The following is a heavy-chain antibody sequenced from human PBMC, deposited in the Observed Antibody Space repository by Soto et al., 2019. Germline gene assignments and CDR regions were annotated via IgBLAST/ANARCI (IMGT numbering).Heavy chain of an antibody. CDR3: ARDLRTADYYYYGMDV. D-gene: IGHD6-13*01. J-gene: IGHJ6*02. CDR1: GFTFSSYW. V-gene: IGHV3-7*01. CDR2: IKQDGSEK. Sequence: PGGSLRLSCAASGFTFSSYWMSWVRQAPGKGLEWVANIKQDGSEKYYVDSVKGRFTISRDNAKNSLYLQMNSLRAEDTAVYYCARDLRTADYYYYGMDVWGQGTTVTVS.